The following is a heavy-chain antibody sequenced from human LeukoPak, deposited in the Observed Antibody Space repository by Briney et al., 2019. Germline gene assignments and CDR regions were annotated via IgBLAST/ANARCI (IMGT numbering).Heavy chain of an antibody. Sequence: PGRSLRLSCAASGFTFSSYGMHWVRQAPGKGLEWVAVIWYDGSNKYYADSAKGRFTISRDNSKNTLYLQMNSLRAEDTAVYYCARDRGSWSQYGMDVWGQGTTVTVSS. J-gene: IGHJ6*02. CDR1: GFTFSSYG. CDR2: IWYDGSNK. D-gene: IGHD6-13*01. V-gene: IGHV3-33*01. CDR3: ARDRGSWSQYGMDV.